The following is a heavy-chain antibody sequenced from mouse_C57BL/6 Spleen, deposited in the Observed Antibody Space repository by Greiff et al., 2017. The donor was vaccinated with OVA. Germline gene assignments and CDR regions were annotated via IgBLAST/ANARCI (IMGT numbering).Heavy chain of an antibody. J-gene: IGHJ2*01. Sequence: SGPELVKPGASVKISCKASGYTFTDYYMNWVKQSHGKSLEWIGDINPNNGGTSYNQKFKGKATLTVDKSSSTAYMELRSLTSEDSAVYYCARSSPTVDYWGQGTTLTVSS. CDR3: ARSSPTVDY. D-gene: IGHD1-1*01. CDR2: INPNNGGT. V-gene: IGHV1-26*01. CDR1: GYTFTDYY.